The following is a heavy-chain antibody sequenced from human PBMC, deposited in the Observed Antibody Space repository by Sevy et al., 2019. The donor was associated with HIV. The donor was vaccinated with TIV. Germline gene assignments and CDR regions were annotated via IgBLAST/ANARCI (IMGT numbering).Heavy chain of an antibody. J-gene: IGHJ6*02. V-gene: IGHV4-61*02. CDR3: ARGDIVLVPAYYYGMDV. CDR1: GGSISSGSYY. Sequence: SETLSLTCTVSGGSISSGSYYWSWIRQPAGKGLEWIGRIYTSGSTNYNPSLKSRVTMSVDTSKNQFSRKLSSVTAADTAVYYCARGDIVLVPAYYYGMDVWGQGTTVTVSS. CDR2: IYTSGST. D-gene: IGHD2-2*01.